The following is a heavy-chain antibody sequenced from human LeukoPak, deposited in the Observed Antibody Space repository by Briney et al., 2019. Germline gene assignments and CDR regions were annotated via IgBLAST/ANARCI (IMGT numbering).Heavy chain of an antibody. D-gene: IGHD3-16*01. CDR3: ARMFGADAGVDY. V-gene: IGHV1-69*13. J-gene: IGHJ4*02. CDR2: IIPFFGTA. Sequence: SVKVFCQACGGTFSTYAISWVRQAPGPGLEWMGGIIPFFGTANYAQKFQGRVTITAAESTSTAYMALSSLRSEGTAVYYCARMFGADAGVDYWGQGTLVPVSS. CDR1: GGTFSTYA.